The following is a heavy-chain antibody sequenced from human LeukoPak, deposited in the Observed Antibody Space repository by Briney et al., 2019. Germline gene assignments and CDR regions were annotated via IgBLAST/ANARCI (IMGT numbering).Heavy chain of an antibody. Sequence: GGSLRLSCAASGFTFSNAWMSWVRQAPGKGLEWVGRIKSKTDGGTTDYAAPVKGRFTISRDDSKNTLYLQMNSLKTEDTAVYYCTIKAGYYDFWSGYYNGPDDAFDIWGQGTMVTVSS. CDR1: GFTFSNAW. J-gene: IGHJ3*02. CDR2: IKSKTDGGTT. CDR3: TIKAGYYDFWSGYYNGPDDAFDI. V-gene: IGHV3-15*01. D-gene: IGHD3-3*01.